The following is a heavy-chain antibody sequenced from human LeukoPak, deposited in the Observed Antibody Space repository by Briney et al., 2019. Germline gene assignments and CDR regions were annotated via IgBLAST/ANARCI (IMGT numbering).Heavy chain of an antibody. CDR2: ITGSGDST. V-gene: IGHV3-23*01. J-gene: IGHJ5*02. Sequence: GGSLRLSCAPSGFTFTNYAMSWVRQAPGKGLEWVSSITGSGDSTYYADSVKGRFTISRDNSKDTLYLQMNSLRAEDTAVYYCAKSLPVVVVPVGWFDPWGQGTLVTVSS. CDR1: GFTFTNYA. D-gene: IGHD2-15*01. CDR3: AKSLPVVVVPVGWFDP.